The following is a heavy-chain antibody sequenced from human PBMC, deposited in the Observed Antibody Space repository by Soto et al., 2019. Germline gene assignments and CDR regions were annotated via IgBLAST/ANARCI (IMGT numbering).Heavy chain of an antibody. CDR3: ATRMYSTSWYYFVS. V-gene: IGHV3-23*01. Sequence: EVQLLESGEGFVQPGGSLRLSCAASGFTFTNYALSWVRQAPGKGLEWVSSIGGGSGSTSSADSVKGRFSISRENSKNTLYLQMSSLRAEDKALYYCATRMYSTSWYYFVSWGQGTLVTVSS. D-gene: IGHD6-13*01. CDR1: GFTFTNYA. CDR2: IGGGSGST. J-gene: IGHJ4*02.